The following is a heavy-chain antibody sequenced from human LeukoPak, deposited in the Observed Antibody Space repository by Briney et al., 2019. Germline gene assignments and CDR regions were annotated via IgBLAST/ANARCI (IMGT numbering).Heavy chain of an antibody. CDR1: GFTFSDYY. CDR2: ISSSGSTI. Sequence: GGSLRLSCAASGFTFSDYYMSWIRQAPGKGLEWGSYISSSGSTIYYADSVKGRFTISRDNAKNSLYLQMNSLRAEDTAVYYWGSQLGGWEGSLDYLGQGTPVPGSS. D-gene: IGHD3-16*01. CDR3: GSQLGGWEGSLDY. J-gene: IGHJ4*03. V-gene: IGHV3-11*01.